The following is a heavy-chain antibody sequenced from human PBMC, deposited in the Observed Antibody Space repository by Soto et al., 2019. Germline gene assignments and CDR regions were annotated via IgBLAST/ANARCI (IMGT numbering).Heavy chain of an antibody. V-gene: IGHV2-5*02. Sequence: QITLNESGPTVVKPAETLTLTCTFSGFSLTTSGVGVGWIRQSPGKAPEWLALIYWDDDKRDSASLKSRLTITQDASKNQVVLTMASVDPAETATYYCAHRILRTVFGLVTTTAIYFDFWGQGTPVVVSS. CDR3: AHRILRTVFGLVTTTAIYFDF. CDR2: IYWDDDK. CDR1: GFSLTTSGVG. J-gene: IGHJ4*02. D-gene: IGHD3-3*01.